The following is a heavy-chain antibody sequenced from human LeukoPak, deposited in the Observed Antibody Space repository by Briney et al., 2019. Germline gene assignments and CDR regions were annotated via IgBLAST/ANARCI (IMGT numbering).Heavy chain of an antibody. Sequence: PGGSLRLSCVASGFTFSSYSMNWVRQAPGKGLEWISYISSGGGTIHYADSVKGRFTISRDNAKKSLYLQMNSLRAEDTAVYYCARDPAGAGIYYDYWGQGTLVTVSS. V-gene: IGHV3-48*01. CDR1: GFTFSSYS. D-gene: IGHD6-19*01. CDR2: ISSGGGTI. CDR3: ARDPAGAGIYYDY. J-gene: IGHJ4*02.